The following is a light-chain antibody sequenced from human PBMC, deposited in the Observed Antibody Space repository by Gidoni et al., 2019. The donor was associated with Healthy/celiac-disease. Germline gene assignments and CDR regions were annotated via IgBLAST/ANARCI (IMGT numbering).Light chain of an antibody. CDR3: QQRSNWPLST. J-gene: IGKJ3*01. V-gene: IGKV3-11*01. CDR1: QSVSSY. Sequence: EIVLTQSPATLSLSPGDRATLSCRASQSVSSYLAWYQQKPGQAPRLLIYDASNRATGIPARFSGSGSVTDFTLTISSLEPEDFAVYYCQQRSNWPLSTFDPXTKVDIK. CDR2: DAS.